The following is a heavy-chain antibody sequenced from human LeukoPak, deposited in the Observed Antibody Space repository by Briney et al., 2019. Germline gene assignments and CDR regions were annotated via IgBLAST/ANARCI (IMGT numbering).Heavy chain of an antibody. CDR3: ARPYGSGSYYNVDAFDI. D-gene: IGHD3-10*01. Sequence: ASVKVSCKASGYTFTGYYMHWVRQAPGQGLEWMGWINPNSGGTNYAQKFQGRVTMTRDTSISTAYMELSRLRSDDTAVYHCARPYGSGSYYNVDAFDIWGQGTMVTVSS. V-gene: IGHV1-2*02. J-gene: IGHJ3*02. CDR2: INPNSGGT. CDR1: GYTFTGYY.